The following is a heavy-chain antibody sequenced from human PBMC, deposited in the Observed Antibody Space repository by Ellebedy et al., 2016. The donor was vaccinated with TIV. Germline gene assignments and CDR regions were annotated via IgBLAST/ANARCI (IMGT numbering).Heavy chain of an antibody. Sequence: GESLKISCAASGLTFSSHAMSWVRQAPGKGLEWVSSITATGDNTYYADSVKVRFTISRDNSKNNLSLQMNSLRAEDTAVYYYARDPVGVRPAFDIWGQGTIVTVSS. CDR2: ITATGDNT. V-gene: IGHV3-23*01. D-gene: IGHD4-23*01. J-gene: IGHJ3*02. CDR3: ARDPVGVRPAFDI. CDR1: GLTFSSHA.